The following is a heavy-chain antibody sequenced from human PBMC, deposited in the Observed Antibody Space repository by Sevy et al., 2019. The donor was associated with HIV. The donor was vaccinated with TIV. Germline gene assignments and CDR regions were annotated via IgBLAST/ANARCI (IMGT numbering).Heavy chain of an antibody. CDR2: IYYSGST. V-gene: IGHV4-59*01. D-gene: IGHD6-19*01. Sequence: SETLSLTCTVSGGSISSYYWSWIRQPPGKGLEWIGYIYYSGSTNYNPYLKSRVTISVDTSKNQFSLKLSSVTAADTAVYYCAQVGGWYEYNWFDPWGQGTLVTVSS. CDR1: GGSISSYY. CDR3: AQVGGWYEYNWFDP. J-gene: IGHJ5*02.